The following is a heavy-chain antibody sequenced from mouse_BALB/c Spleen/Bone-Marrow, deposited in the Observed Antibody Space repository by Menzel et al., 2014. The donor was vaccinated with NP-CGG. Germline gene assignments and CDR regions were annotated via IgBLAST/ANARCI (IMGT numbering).Heavy chain of an antibody. Sequence: DVQLVESGPELVKPGASVKISCKTSGYTFTDYTLHWVKQSHGKSLEWIGGVNPNIGGTSYNQKFKGKASLTVNKSSTTAYKELRSLTSEDSAVYYCARGRWYYWGQGTTLTVSS. CDR1: GYTFTDYT. V-gene: IGHV1-22*01. D-gene: IGHD2-3*01. CDR3: ARGRWYY. CDR2: VNPNIGGT. J-gene: IGHJ2*01.